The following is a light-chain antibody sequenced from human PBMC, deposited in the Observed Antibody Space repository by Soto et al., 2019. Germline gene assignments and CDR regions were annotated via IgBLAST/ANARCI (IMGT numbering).Light chain of an antibody. CDR1: QGIRND. Sequence: AIQMTQSPSSLSASVGDRVTITCLASQGIRNDLGWYQQKPGKAPKLLIYAASSLQRWVPSRFSGSGSGTDFTLTISSLQPEDFATLYCLQDDNYSLTFDQGTKVEIK. J-gene: IGKJ1*01. V-gene: IGKV1-6*01. CDR3: LQDDNYSLT. CDR2: AAS.